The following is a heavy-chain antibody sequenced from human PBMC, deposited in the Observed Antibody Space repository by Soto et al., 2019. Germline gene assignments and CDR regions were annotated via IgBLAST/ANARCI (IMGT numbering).Heavy chain of an antibody. V-gene: IGHV3-74*01. CDR1: GFSFVSYW. Sequence: PGGSLRLSCAASGFSFVSYWMHWVRHVPGEGLAWVSRINGNADNSDYADSVKGRFTISRDNAMNRLYLQMDSLRADDAGVYYCVRDFRGAVAGSEFDHWGQGTQVTVSS. CDR2: INGNADNS. D-gene: IGHD6-19*01. J-gene: IGHJ4*02. CDR3: VRDFRGAVAGSEFDH.